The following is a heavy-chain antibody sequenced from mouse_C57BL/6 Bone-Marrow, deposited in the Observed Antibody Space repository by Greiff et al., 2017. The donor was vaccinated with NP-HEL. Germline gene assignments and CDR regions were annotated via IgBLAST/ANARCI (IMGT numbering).Heavy chain of an antibody. J-gene: IGHJ2*01. Sequence: QVQLQQSGAELVKPGASVKLSCKASGYTFTSYWMQWVKQRPGQGLEWIGEIDPSDSYTNYNQKFKGKATLTVDTSSSTAYMQLSSLTSEDSAVHYCARERPPSYFDYWGQGTTLTVSS. CDR1: GYTFTSYW. CDR2: IDPSDSYT. CDR3: ARERPPSYFDY. V-gene: IGHV1-50*01.